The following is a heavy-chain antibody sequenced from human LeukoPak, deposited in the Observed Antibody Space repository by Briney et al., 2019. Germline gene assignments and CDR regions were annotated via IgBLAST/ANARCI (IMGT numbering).Heavy chain of an antibody. D-gene: IGHD2-8*01. Sequence: SETLSLTCTVSGGSISSYYWTWIRQPPGKGLEWIGYIYYTGSTNYNSSLKGRVTISLDTSKNQFSLKLSSVTAADTAVYYCARDRTRLTSVVLGIDIWGQGAMVTVSS. CDR1: GGSISSYY. J-gene: IGHJ3*02. CDR2: IYYTGST. V-gene: IGHV4-59*01. CDR3: ARDRTRLTSVVLGIDI.